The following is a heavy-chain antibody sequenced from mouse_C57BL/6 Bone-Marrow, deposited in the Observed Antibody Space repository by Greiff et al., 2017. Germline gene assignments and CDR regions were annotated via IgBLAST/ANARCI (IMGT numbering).Heavy chain of an antibody. CDR1: GFTFSSYA. Sequence: EVQLVESGGGLVKPGGSLKLSCAASGFTFSSYAMSWVRQTPEKRLEWVATISDGGSYTYYPDNVKGRFTISRDNAKNNLYLQLSHLKSENTAMYYGARHGGSSPYYYAMDYWGQGTSVTVSS. CDR2: ISDGGSYT. D-gene: IGHD1-1*01. V-gene: IGHV5-4*01. CDR3: ARHGGSSPYYYAMDY. J-gene: IGHJ4*01.